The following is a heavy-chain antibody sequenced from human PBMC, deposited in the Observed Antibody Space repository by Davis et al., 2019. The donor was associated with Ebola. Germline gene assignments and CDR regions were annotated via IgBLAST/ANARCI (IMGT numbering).Heavy chain of an antibody. D-gene: IGHD3-22*01. CDR3: ARETYYYDSSGYHRGAFDI. Sequence: SETLSLTCTVSGGSISSSSYYWGWIRQPPGKGLEWIGSIYYSGSTNYNPSLKRRVTISVDTSKNQFSLKLSSVTAADTAVYYCARETYYYDSSGYHRGAFDIWGQGTMVTVSS. CDR2: IYYSGST. J-gene: IGHJ3*02. CDR1: GGSISSSSYY. V-gene: IGHV4-39*07.